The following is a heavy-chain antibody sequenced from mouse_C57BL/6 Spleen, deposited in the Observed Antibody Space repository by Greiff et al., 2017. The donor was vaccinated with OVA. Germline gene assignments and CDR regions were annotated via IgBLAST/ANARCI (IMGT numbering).Heavy chain of an antibody. Sequence: QVQLQQPGAELVRPGSSVKLSCKASGYTFTSYWMDWVKQRPGQGLEWIGNIYPSDSETHYNQKFKDKATLTVDKSSSTAYRQLSSLTSEDSAFYYCARRTMITRYFDVWGTGTTVTVSS. D-gene: IGHD2-4*01. CDR2: IYPSDSET. CDR3: ARRTMITRYFDV. V-gene: IGHV1-61*01. J-gene: IGHJ1*03. CDR1: GYTFTSYW.